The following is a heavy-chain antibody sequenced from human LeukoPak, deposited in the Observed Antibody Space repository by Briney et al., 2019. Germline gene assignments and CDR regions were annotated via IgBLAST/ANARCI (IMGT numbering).Heavy chain of an antibody. V-gene: IGHV4-61*02. CDR1: GGSISSDDYY. Sequence: SETLSLTCTVSGGSISSDDYYWSWIRQPAGKGLEWIGRIYSSGSTNYNPSLKSRVTISVDTSKNQFSLKLSSVTAADTAVYYCAREEVRSGSYYKEGDGFHIWGQGTMVTVSS. CDR3: AREEVRSGSYYKEGDGFHI. CDR2: IYSSGST. J-gene: IGHJ3*02. D-gene: IGHD3-10*01.